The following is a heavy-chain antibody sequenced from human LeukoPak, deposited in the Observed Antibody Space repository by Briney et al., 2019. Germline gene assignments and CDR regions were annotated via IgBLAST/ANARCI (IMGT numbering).Heavy chain of an antibody. Sequence: SVKVSCKASGVTFSSYAISWVRQAPGQGLEWMGGIIPIFGTANYAQKFQGRVTITADKSTSTAYMELSSLRSEDTAVYYCARTIYYDSSAFDYWGQGTLVTVSS. CDR1: GVTFSSYA. J-gene: IGHJ4*02. CDR2: IIPIFGTA. D-gene: IGHD3-22*01. V-gene: IGHV1-69*06. CDR3: ARTIYYDSSAFDY.